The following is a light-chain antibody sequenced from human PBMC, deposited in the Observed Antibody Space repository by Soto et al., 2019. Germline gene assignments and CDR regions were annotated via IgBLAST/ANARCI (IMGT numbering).Light chain of an antibody. CDR3: SSYTSSSTRV. J-gene: IGLJ1*01. CDR2: DVN. Sequence: QPVLTQPASVSGSPCQSITISCIGTSSSVGRYNYVSLYQQHRGQAPRLMIYDVNNRPSGVSNRFSGSKSDNTASLTISGLQAEDETDYYCSSYTSSSTRVFGTGTKVTVL. V-gene: IGLV2-14*01. CDR1: SSSVGRYNY.